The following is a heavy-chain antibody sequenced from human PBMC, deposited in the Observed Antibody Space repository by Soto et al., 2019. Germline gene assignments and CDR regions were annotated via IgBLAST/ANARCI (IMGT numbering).Heavy chain of an antibody. CDR3: AREESEVDSSGYYL. V-gene: IGHV4-59*12. CDR2: IYYSGST. J-gene: IGHJ4*02. Sequence: SETLSLTCTVSGGSISSYYWSWIRQPPGKGLEWIGYIYYSGSTNYNPSLKSRVTISVDTSKNQFSLKLSSVTAADTAVYYCAREESEVDSSGYYLWGLGTLVTVSS. D-gene: IGHD3-22*01. CDR1: GGSISSYY.